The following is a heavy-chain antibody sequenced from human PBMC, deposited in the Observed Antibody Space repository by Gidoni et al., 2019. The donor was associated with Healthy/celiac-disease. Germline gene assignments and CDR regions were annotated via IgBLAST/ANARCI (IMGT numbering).Heavy chain of an antibody. Sequence: QLQLQESGPGLVTPSETLYLTCPVSAGYISSSSYYWGWIRQPPGKGLEWFGSIYYSGSTYYDPSIKSRVTISVDTSKNQFSLKLSSVTAADTAVYYCARQAITIFGVVTGGWFDPWGQGTLVTVSS. CDR2: IYYSGST. CDR3: ARQAITIFGVVTGGWFDP. D-gene: IGHD3-3*01. J-gene: IGHJ5*02. V-gene: IGHV4-39*01. CDR1: AGYISSSSYY.